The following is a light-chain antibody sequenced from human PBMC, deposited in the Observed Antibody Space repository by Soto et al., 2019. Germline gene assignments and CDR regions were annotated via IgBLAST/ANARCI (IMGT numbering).Light chain of an antibody. CDR1: QSLLFSSNNKDY. J-gene: IGKJ4*01. Sequence: DIVLTQSPDSLAVSVGERATINCKSDQSLLFSSNNKDYLAWYQQKTGQPPKLLIYWASSRQSGVPDRFSGSGSGTDFTLTISSLRSEDVAAYYCQQYYSTPLTFGGGTKVDIK. V-gene: IGKV4-1*01. CDR2: WAS. CDR3: QQYYSTPLT.